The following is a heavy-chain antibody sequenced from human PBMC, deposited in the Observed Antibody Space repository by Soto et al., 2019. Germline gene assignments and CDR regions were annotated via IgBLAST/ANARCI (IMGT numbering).Heavy chain of an antibody. V-gene: IGHV4-30-2*01. CDR3: ARRAMLDAFDL. Sequence: SETLSLTCTVSGGSVNSGGYSWSWIRQPPGKGLQWIGYVYHSASTFYNPSLQSRVTISLDTSKSQISLRLTSVTAADTAVYYCARRAMLDAFDLWGQGTMVTVSS. CDR2: VYHSAST. J-gene: IGHJ3*01. D-gene: IGHD2-2*01. CDR1: GGSVNSGGYS.